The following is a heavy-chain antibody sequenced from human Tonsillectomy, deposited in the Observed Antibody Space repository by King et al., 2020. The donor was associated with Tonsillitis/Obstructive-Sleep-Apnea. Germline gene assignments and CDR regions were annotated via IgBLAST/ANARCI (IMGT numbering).Heavy chain of an antibody. D-gene: IGHD3-10*01. V-gene: IGHV3-30*18. CDR1: GFTFSSYG. J-gene: IGHJ4*02. Sequence: MQLVQSGGGVVQPGRSLRLSCAASGFTFSSYGMHWVRQAPGKGLEWVAVISYDGSNKYYADSVKGRFTISRDNSKNTLYLQMNSLRAEDTAVYYCAKDGNYYGSGSYYNLPDYWGQGTLVTVSS. CDR3: AKDGNYYGSGSYYNLPDY. CDR2: ISYDGSNK.